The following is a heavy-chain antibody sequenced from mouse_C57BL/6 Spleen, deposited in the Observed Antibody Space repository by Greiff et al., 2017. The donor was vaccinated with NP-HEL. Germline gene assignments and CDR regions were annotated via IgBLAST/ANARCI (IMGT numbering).Heavy chain of an antibody. CDR1: GYAFSSYW. Sequence: VKLMESGAELVKPGASVKISCKASGYAFSSYWMNWVKQRPGKGLEWIGQIYPGDGDTNYNGKFKGKATLTADKSSSTAYMQLSSLTSEDSAVYFCARRVLPYYAMDYWGQGTSVTVSS. CDR3: ARRVLPYYAMDY. CDR2: IYPGDGDT. J-gene: IGHJ4*01. V-gene: IGHV1-80*01.